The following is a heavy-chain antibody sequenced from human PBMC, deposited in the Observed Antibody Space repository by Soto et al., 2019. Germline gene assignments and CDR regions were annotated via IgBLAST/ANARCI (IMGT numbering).Heavy chain of an antibody. CDR2: IYPGDSDT. V-gene: IGHV5-51*01. CDR1: GYSFTSYW. D-gene: IGHD3-22*01. Sequence: LGESLKISCKGSGYSFTSYWIGWVRQMPGKGLEWMGIIYPGDSDTRYSPSFQGQVTISADKSISTAYLQWSSLKASDTAMYYCARSYDSSGYLYYFDYWGQGTLVTVSS. J-gene: IGHJ4*02. CDR3: ARSYDSSGYLYYFDY.